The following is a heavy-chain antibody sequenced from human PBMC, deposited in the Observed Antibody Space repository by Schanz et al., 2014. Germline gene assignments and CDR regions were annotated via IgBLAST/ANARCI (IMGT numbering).Heavy chain of an antibody. J-gene: IGHJ3*02. CDR1: GFGFSSYS. Sequence: DVHLLESGGGLVQPGGSLRLSCAASGFGFSSYSMNWVRQAPGKGLEWVSYISGSSRTIYYADSMKGRFTVSRDNAENALYLQMNSLRAEDTAVYYCAKGRFGELSAFDIWGQGTMVTVSS. D-gene: IGHD3-10*01. CDR2: ISGSSRTI. CDR3: AKGRFGELSAFDI. V-gene: IGHV3-48*01.